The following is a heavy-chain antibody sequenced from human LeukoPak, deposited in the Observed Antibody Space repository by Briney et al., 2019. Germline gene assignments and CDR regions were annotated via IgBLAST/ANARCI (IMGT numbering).Heavy chain of an antibody. V-gene: IGHV3-15*01. Sequence: GGSLRLSCAASGFTVRSNYMSWVRQAPGKGLEWVGRIKSKSDGGTTDYAAPVKGRFTISRDDSKNTLYLQMNSLKTEDTAVYYCTTAPRGYCSGGSCSYAFDIWGQGTMVTVSS. CDR1: GFTVRSNY. CDR2: IKSKSDGGTT. J-gene: IGHJ3*02. CDR3: TTAPRGYCSGGSCSYAFDI. D-gene: IGHD2-15*01.